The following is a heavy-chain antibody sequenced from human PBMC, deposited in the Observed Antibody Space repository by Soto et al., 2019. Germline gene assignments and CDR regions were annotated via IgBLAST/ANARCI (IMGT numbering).Heavy chain of an antibody. J-gene: IGHJ4*02. CDR2: INPSGGST. Sequence: VKVSCKASGSTFTSYYMHWVRQAPGQGLEWMGIINPSGGSTSYAQKFQGRVTMTRDTSTSTVYMELSSLRSEDTAVYYCARDPDPSLRFLEWLPSIYWGQGTLVTVSS. D-gene: IGHD3-3*01. CDR1: GSTFTSYY. CDR3: ARDPDPSLRFLEWLPSIY. V-gene: IGHV1-46*01.